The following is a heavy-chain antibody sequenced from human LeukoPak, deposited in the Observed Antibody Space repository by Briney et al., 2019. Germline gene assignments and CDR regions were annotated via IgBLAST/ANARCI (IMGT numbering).Heavy chain of an antibody. CDR1: GFTFSSYA. CDR3: AKRRYGDYGDFDY. D-gene: IGHD4-17*01. J-gene: IGHJ4*02. Sequence: GGSLRLSCAASGFTFSSYAMSWVRQAPGKGLEWVSAISGSGGSTYYADSVKGRFSVSRDNSKNTVYLQMNSLRAEDTVVYYCAKRRYGDYGDFDYWGQGTLVTVSS. V-gene: IGHV3-23*01. CDR2: ISGSGGST.